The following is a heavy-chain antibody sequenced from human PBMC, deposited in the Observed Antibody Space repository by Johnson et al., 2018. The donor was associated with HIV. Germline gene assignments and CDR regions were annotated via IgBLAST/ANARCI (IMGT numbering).Heavy chain of an antibody. CDR2: INWNGGST. J-gene: IGHJ3*02. Sequence: VQLVESGGGVVQPGRSLRLSCAASGFTFSSYAMHWVRQAPGKGLEWVSGINWNGGSTGYADSVKGRFTISRDNAKNSLYLQMNSLRAEDTALYYCARDNNLSSAFDIWGQGTMVTVSS. V-gene: IGHV3-20*04. D-gene: IGHD2/OR15-2a*01. CDR3: ARDNNLSSAFDI. CDR1: GFTFSSYA.